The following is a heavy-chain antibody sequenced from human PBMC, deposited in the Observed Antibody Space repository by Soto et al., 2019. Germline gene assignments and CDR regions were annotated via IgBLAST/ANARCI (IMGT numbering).Heavy chain of an antibody. J-gene: IGHJ4*02. D-gene: IGHD1-20*01. CDR2: IYYSGST. CDR3: ARESVTGTISY. Sequence: ETLSLTCTVSGGSISSYYWSWIRQPPGKGLEWIGYIYYSGSTNYNPSLKSRVTISVDTSKNQFSLKLSSVTAADTAVYYCARESVTGTISYWGQGTLVTVSS. CDR1: GGSISSYY. V-gene: IGHV4-59*01.